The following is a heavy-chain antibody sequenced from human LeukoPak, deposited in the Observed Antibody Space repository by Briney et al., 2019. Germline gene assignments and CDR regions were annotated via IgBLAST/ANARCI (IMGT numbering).Heavy chain of an antibody. CDR1: GFPFSDFS. D-gene: IGHD2-2*01. J-gene: IGHJ4*01. CDR3: VSHSVATAALNFGC. V-gene: IGHV3-73*01. CDR2: VSSKANSYST. Sequence: GGSLRLSCAASGFPFSDFSMHWVRQASGKGLEWVCGVSSKANSYSTAYAAAVKGRFTITSDDSKNPAKLQLRTLKTEEYAWDYCVSHSVATAALNFGCWGQGNLGT.